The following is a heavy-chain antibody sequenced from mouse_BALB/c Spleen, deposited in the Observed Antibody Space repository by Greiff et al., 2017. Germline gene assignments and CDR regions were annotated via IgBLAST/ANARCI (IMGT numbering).Heavy chain of an antibody. D-gene: IGHD2-3*01. CDR2: ISSGGSYT. Sequence: EVKVVESGGGLVKPGGSLKLSCAASGFTFSSYAMSWVRQSPEKRLEWVAEISSGGSYTYYPDTVTGRFTISRDNAKNTLYLEMSSLRSEDTAMYYCAREGNDYFDYWGQGTTLTVSS. J-gene: IGHJ2*01. V-gene: IGHV5-9-4*01. CDR1: GFTFSSYA. CDR3: AREGNDYFDY.